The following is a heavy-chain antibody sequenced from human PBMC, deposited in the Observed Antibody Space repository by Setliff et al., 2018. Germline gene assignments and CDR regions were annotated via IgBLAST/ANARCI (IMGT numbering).Heavy chain of an antibody. D-gene: IGHD3-3*01. J-gene: IGHJ6*03. CDR3: ARMTGFQYIDG. CDR2: IYTTGST. V-gene: IGHV4-61*09. Sequence: NPSETLSLTCTVSGGSISSGSDYWTWIRQPAGKGLEWIGHIYTTGSTNYNPSLKSRVTMSVDTSMNQFSLKLSSVTAADTAVYYCARMTGFQYIDGWGKRTTVTVSS. CDR1: GGSISSGSDY.